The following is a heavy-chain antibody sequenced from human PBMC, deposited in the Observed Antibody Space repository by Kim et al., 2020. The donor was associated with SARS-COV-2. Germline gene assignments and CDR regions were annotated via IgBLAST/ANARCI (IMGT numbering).Heavy chain of an antibody. V-gene: IGHV5-51*01. CDR2: ET. D-gene: IGHD6-19*01. CDR3: AREQWLYAFDI. J-gene: IGHJ3*02. Sequence: ETSTSPSYQGQVTISADKSISTAYLQWSSLKASDTAMYYCAREQWLYAFDIWGQGTMVTVSS.